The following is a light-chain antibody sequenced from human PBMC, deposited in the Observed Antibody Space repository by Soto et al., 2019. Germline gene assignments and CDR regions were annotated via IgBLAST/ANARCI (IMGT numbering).Light chain of an antibody. V-gene: IGLV2-23*02. CDR1: SSDVGSYNL. Sequence: QSALTQPASVSGSPGQSITISCTGTSSDVGSYNLVSWYQQHPGNAPKVMIHEVNKRPSGVSNRFSGSKSGNTASLTISGLQAEDEADYYCCSYAGSRTYVFGTGTKVTVL. CDR3: CSYAGSRTYV. J-gene: IGLJ1*01. CDR2: EVN.